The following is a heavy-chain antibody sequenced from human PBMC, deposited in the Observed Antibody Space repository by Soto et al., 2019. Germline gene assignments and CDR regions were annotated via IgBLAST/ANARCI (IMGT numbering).Heavy chain of an antibody. Sequence: SETLSLTCTVSGGSISSSSYYWGWIRQPPGKGLEWIGNVYYSGSTNYNPSLKSRVTISVDTSKNQFSLKLSSVTAADTAAYYCASYHGTISSSVWAFDIWGQGTMVTVSS. CDR2: VYYSGST. CDR3: ASYHGTISSSVWAFDI. V-gene: IGHV4-39*07. D-gene: IGHD6-6*01. J-gene: IGHJ3*02. CDR1: GGSISSSSYY.